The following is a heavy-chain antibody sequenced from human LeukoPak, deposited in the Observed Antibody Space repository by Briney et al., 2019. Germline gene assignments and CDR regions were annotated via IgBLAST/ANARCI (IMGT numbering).Heavy chain of an antibody. CDR3: ARDRDRPRRYYYYGMDV. CDR1: GFTFSSYW. D-gene: IGHD5-24*01. V-gene: IGHV3-33*08. Sequence: GGSLRLSCAASGFTFSSYWMNWARQAPGKGLEWVAVIWYDGSNKYYADSVKGRFTISRDNSKNTLYLQMNSLRAEDTAVYYRARDRDRPRRYYYYGMDVWGQGTTVTVSS. CDR2: IWYDGSNK. J-gene: IGHJ6*02.